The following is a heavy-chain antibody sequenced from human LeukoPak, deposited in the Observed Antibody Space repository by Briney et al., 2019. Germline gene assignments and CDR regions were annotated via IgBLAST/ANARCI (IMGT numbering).Heavy chain of an antibody. CDR2: INPSGGST. V-gene: IGHV1-46*01. D-gene: IGHD3-9*01. J-gene: IGHJ4*02. Sequence: ASVKVSCKASGYTFTSYYMHWVRQAPGQGLEWVGIINPSGGSTSYAQKFQGRVTMTRDMSTSTVYMELSSLRSDDTAVYYCARVGLLRYFDWTPFDYWGQGTLVTVSS. CDR1: GYTFTSYY. CDR3: ARVGLLRYFDWTPFDY.